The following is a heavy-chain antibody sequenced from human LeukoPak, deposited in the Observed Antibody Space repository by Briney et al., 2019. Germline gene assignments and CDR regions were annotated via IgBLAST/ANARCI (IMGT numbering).Heavy chain of an antibody. CDR2: IYYSGST. CDR3: ARPGRFLEWLGAFDI. V-gene: IGHV4-39*01. J-gene: IGHJ3*02. D-gene: IGHD3-3*01. Sequence: SETLSLTCAVYGGSFRDYYWGWIRQPPGKGLEWIGSIYYSGSTYYNPSLKSRVTISVDTSKNQFSLKLSSVTAADTAVYYCARPGRFLEWLGAFDIWGQGTMVTVSS. CDR1: GGSFRDYY.